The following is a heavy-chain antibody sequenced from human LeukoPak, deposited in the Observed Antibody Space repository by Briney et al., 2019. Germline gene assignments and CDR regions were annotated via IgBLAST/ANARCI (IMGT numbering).Heavy chain of an antibody. CDR1: GYTFTSYD. CDR3: ARGREGICSGGSCYPPDY. V-gene: IGHV1-8*03. D-gene: IGHD2-15*01. CDR2: MNPNSGNT. Sequence: ASVKVSCKASGYTFTSYDINWVRQATGQGLEWMGWMNPNSGNTGYAQKFQGRVTITRNTSISTAYMELSSLRSEDTAVYYCARGREGICSGGSCYPPDYWGQGTLVTVSS. J-gene: IGHJ4*02.